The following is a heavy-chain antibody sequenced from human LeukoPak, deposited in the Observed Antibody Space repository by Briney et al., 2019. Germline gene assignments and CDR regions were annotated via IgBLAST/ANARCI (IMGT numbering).Heavy chain of an antibody. D-gene: IGHD3-22*01. J-gene: IGHJ4*02. V-gene: IGHV4-34*01. CDR1: GGSFSGYY. CDR2: INHSGST. CDR3: ARRTKGGRGFIDY. Sequence: SETLSLTCAVYGGSFSGYYWSWIRQPPGKGPEWIGEINHSGSTNYNPSLKSRVTISVDTSKNQFSLKLSSVTAADTAVYYCARRTKGGRGFIDYWGQGTLVTVSS.